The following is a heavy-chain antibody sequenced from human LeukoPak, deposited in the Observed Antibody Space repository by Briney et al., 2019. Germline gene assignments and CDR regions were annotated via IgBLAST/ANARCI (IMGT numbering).Heavy chain of an antibody. J-gene: IGHJ4*02. D-gene: IGHD3-10*01. CDR3: ARDLQSGSGSYYNPVDY. CDR1: GFPFSSYA. Sequence: GGSLRLSCSASGFPFSSYAMHWVRQAPGKGLEWVAVIWYDGSNKYYAESVKGRFTISRDNSKNTLYLQMNSLRAEDTAVYYCARDLQSGSGSYYNPVDYRGQGTLVTVSS. CDR2: IWYDGSNK. V-gene: IGHV3-33*08.